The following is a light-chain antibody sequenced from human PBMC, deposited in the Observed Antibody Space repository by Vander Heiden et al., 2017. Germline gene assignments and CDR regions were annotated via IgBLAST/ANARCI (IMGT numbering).Light chain of an antibody. CDR2: DAS. CDR1: QSVSSY. V-gene: IGKV3-11*01. CDR3: QQRSNWST. Sequence: EIVLTQSPATLSLSPGERATLSCRASQSVSSYLAWYQQKPGQAPRLLIYDASNRATGIPDRFSGSGSGTDFTLTISSREPEDIAVYYRQQRSNWSTFGQGTRMEIK. J-gene: IGKJ5*01.